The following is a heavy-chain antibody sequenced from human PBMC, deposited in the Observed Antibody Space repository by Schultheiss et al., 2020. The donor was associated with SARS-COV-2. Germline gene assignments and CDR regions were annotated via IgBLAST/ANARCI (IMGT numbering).Heavy chain of an antibody. V-gene: IGHV3-48*01. Sequence: GESLKISCAASGFTFSSYWMSWVRQAPGKGLEWVSYISSSSSTIYYADSVKGRFTISRDNAKNSLYLQMNSLRAEDTAVYYCARDFSPTYYDFWSGYPPSGFDYWGQGTLVTVSS. CDR1: GFTFSSYW. J-gene: IGHJ4*02. CDR2: ISSSSSTI. CDR3: ARDFSPTYYDFWSGYPPSGFDY. D-gene: IGHD3-3*01.